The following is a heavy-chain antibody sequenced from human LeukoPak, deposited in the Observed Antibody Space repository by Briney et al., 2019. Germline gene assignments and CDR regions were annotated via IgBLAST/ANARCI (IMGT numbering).Heavy chain of an antibody. V-gene: IGHV3-23*01. J-gene: IGHJ6*03. CDR3: AKDLRVIVVTYYMDV. Sequence: GGSLRLSCAASGFTFNSYAMTWVRRAPGKGLEWVSSISGNGGSTYYTDSVKGRFTISRDNSKNTLYLQMNSLRAEDTAAYYCAKDLRVIVVTYYMDVWGKGTTVTASS. CDR2: ISGNGGST. D-gene: IGHD2-2*01. CDR1: GFTFNSYA.